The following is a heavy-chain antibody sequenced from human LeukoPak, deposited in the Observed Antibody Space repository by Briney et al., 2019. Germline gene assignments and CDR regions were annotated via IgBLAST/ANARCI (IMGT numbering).Heavy chain of an antibody. V-gene: IGHV3-23*01. CDR2: ITGDSTTT. CDR1: GLTFSSYG. CDR3: AKMQGYFDY. J-gene: IGHJ4*02. Sequence: GGSLTLSCAASGLTFSSYGMSWVRQAPGKGLQWVSAITGDSTTTYYADSVKGRFTISRDNSKNMLYLQMSSLRAEDTAVYYCAKMQGYFDYWGQGTLVPVSS.